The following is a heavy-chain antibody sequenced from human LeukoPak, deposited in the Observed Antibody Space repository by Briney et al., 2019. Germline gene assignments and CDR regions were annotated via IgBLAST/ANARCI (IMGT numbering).Heavy chain of an antibody. Sequence: GGSLRLSCAASGFTFSGYGMHWVRQAPGKGLEWVAVISYDGSNKYYADSVKGRFTISRDNSKNTLYLQMNSLRAEDTAVYYCAKEVAAAGHFDYWGQGTLVTVSS. J-gene: IGHJ4*02. CDR1: GFTFSGYG. CDR2: ISYDGSNK. V-gene: IGHV3-30*18. D-gene: IGHD6-13*01. CDR3: AKEVAAAGHFDY.